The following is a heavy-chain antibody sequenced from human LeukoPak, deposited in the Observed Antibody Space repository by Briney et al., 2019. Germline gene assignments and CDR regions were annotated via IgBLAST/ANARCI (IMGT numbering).Heavy chain of an antibody. Sequence: SETLSLTCNVFGDSMNNYYWSWIRQPPGKGLEWIGNINDSGSTNSNPSLKSRATISVDMSRKHFFLDLSSVTAADTAVYYCARLISVHQIGSQFDYWGQGTLVTVSS. V-gene: IGHV4-59*01. J-gene: IGHJ4*02. D-gene: IGHD2-15*01. CDR2: INDSGST. CDR1: GDSMNNYY. CDR3: ARLISVHQIGSQFDY.